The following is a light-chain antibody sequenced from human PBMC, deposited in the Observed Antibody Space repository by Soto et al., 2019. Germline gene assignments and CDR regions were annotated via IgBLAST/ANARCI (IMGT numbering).Light chain of an antibody. CDR2: GAS. J-gene: IGKJ4*01. V-gene: IGKV1-33*01. CDR3: QQYDNLPLT. Sequence: DIQMTQSPSSLSASVGDRVTITCQASQDISNYLNWYQQKPGKAPQLLIYGASNLETGVPSRFSGSGSGTDFTFTISSLRPEDIATYYCQQYDNLPLTFGGGTKVEIK. CDR1: QDISNY.